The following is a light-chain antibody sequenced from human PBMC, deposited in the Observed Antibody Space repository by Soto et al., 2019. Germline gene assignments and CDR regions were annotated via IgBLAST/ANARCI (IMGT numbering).Light chain of an antibody. CDR1: QSFSSN. V-gene: IGKV3D-15*01. CDR3: QQSNNWPFT. Sequence: EIVMTQSPATLSVSPGERATLSCRASQSFSSNLAWYQQKPGQVPSLLIYGASTRSTGIPARFSGSASGTEFTLTISSLQSEDFAIYYCQQSNNWPFTFGPGTKVDIK. J-gene: IGKJ3*01. CDR2: GAS.